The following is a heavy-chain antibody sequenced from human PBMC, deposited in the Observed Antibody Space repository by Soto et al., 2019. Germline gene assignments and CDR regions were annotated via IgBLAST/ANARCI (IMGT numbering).Heavy chain of an antibody. D-gene: IGHD2-2*01. CDR1: GFTFSSYA. CDR3: AKEGVFGYFGSSTSHHFGDTDYYYYMDV. V-gene: IGHV3-23*01. Sequence: GGSLRLSCAASGFTFSSYAMSWVRQAPGKGLEWVSAISGSGGSTYYADSVKGRFTISRDNSKNTLYLQMNSLRAEDTAVYYCAKEGVFGYFGSSTSHHFGDTDYYYYMDVWGKGTTVTVSS. J-gene: IGHJ6*03. CDR2: ISGSGGST.